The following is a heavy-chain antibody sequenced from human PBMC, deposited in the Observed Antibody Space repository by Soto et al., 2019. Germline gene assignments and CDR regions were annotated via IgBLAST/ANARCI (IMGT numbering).Heavy chain of an antibody. CDR1: GGSFTSYS. CDR2: IIPVFGTT. CDR3: VRAPNFFDI. Sequence: QVQLVQSGAEVKKPGSSLKLSCRASGGSFTSYSISWLRQAPGQGLEWMGGIIPVFGTTSYAQRLQGRVTITADESTSTAYLDLSSLISEDTAVYYCVRAPNFFDIWGQGTLVTVSS. V-gene: IGHV1-69*01. J-gene: IGHJ4*02.